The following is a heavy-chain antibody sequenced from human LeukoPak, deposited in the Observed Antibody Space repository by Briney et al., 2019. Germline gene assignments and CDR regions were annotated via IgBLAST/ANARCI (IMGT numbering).Heavy chain of an antibody. J-gene: IGHJ5*02. Sequence: PGGSLRLSCAASGFTFSSYSMNWVRQAPGQGLEWVSYITSDSTTMFYADSVKGRFTASRDNAENSMYLQMNSLSAEDTAVYYCARVALRPIDYSNPEFNPWGQGTLVTVSS. CDR3: ARVALRPIDYSNPEFNP. CDR2: ITSDSTTM. V-gene: IGHV3-48*01. CDR1: GFTFSSYS. D-gene: IGHD4-11*01.